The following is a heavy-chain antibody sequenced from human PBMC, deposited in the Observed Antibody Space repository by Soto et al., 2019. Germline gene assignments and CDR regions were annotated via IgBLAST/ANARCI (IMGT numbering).Heavy chain of an antibody. CDR2: ISGSGDST. V-gene: IGHV3-23*01. CDR1: GFTFSTYA. Sequence: GGSLRLSCAASGFTFSTYAMSWVRQAPGKGLEWVSDISGSGDSTDYADSVKGRFTIFRDNSKNTLYLQMNSLRAEDTAVYYCAKGQTATYYYDSSALDYWGQGTLVTVSS. J-gene: IGHJ4*02. CDR3: AKGQTATYYYDSSALDY. D-gene: IGHD3-22*01.